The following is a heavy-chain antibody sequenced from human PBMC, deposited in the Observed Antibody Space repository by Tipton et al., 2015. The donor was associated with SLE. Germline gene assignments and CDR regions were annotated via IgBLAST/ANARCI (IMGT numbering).Heavy chain of an antibody. CDR3: ARDGGGLDY. Sequence: QLVQSGPEVKKPGASVEVSCKASGYTFSSYAFSWVRQAPGQGLEWVGWISAYNGNTDYAQKFQGRVTMTTDTSTSSAYMELRNLRSDDTAVYYCARDGGGLDYWGQGTLVTVSS. V-gene: IGHV1-18*01. J-gene: IGHJ4*02. CDR2: ISAYNGNT. D-gene: IGHD2-15*01. CDR1: GYTFSSYA.